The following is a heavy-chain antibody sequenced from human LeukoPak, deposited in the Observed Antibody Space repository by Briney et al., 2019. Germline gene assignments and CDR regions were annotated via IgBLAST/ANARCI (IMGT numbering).Heavy chain of an antibody. CDR2: ISGGSSAT. CDR1: GFTFSTYS. Sequence: WGSLRLSCAASGFTFSTYSMNWVRQTPGKGLEWVSYISGGSSATVYADSVKGRFTISRDNAKDSMYLHMNGLRDEDTAVYYCARDRDWAFDYWGQGTLLTVSS. CDR3: ARDRDWAFDY. J-gene: IGHJ4*02. D-gene: IGHD2-21*02. V-gene: IGHV3-48*02.